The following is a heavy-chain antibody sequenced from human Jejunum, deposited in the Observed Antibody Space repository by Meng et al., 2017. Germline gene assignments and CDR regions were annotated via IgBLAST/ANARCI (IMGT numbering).Heavy chain of an antibody. CDR3: AKERGPRRPFDY. CDR1: GFTFNIYG. V-gene: IGHV3-23*01. CDR2: INGTGVNT. Sequence: SWAASGFTFNIYGMGWVRQAPGKGLEWVSAINGTGVNTYYADSVKGRFTISRDNSMNTLYLQMNSLRVEDTAIYYCAKERGPRRPFDYWGQGTLVTVSS. D-gene: IGHD1-14*01. J-gene: IGHJ4*02.